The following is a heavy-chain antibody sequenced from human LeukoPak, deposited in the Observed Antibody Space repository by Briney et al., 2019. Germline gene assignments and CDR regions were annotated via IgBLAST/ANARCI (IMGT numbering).Heavy chain of an antibody. CDR3: ARDGVSRLAGAFDI. D-gene: IGHD2-8*01. J-gene: IGHJ3*02. CDR1: GGSISSYY. V-gene: IGHV4-59*01. CDR2: IYYSGNT. Sequence: SETLSLTCTVSGGSISSYYWSWIRQPPGKGLEWIGYIYYSGNTNYNPSLKSRVTMSVDTSKNQFSLKLSSVTAADTAVYYCARDGVSRLAGAFDIWGQGTMVAVSS.